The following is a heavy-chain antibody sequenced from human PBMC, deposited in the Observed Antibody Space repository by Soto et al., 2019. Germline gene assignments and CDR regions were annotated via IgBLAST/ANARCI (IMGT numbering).Heavy chain of an antibody. CDR2: INQDGGDK. CDR3: APHGATSEEGFEY. J-gene: IGHJ4*02. V-gene: IGHV3-7*01. CDR1: RFTFGRYW. Sequence: EVQLVESGGGLVQPGGSLRLSCAASRFTFGRYWMSWVRQAPGKGLEWVATINQDGGDKDYVDSVKGRFTISRDNAKKSMYLQMNSLRVEDSAMYYCAPHGATSEEGFEYWGQGTLVTVSS. D-gene: IGHD5-12*01.